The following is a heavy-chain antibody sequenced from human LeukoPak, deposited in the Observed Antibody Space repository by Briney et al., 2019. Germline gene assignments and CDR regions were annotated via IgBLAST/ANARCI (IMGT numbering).Heavy chain of an antibody. V-gene: IGHV6-1*01. CDR1: GDSVSSNSAA. Sequence: SQTLSLTCAISGDSVSSNSAAWNWIRQPPSRGLEWLGRTYYRSKWYNDYAVSVKSRITINPDTSRNQFSLQLESVTPDDTAMYYCTRTGMFADSWGQGTLVTVSS. J-gene: IGHJ4*02. CDR3: TRTGMFADS. CDR2: TYYRSKWYN. D-gene: IGHD3-10*02.